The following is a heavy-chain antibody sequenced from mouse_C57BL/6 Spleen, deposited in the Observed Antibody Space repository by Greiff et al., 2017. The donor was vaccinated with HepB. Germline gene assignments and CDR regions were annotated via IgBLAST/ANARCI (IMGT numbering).Heavy chain of an antibody. D-gene: IGHD3-2*02. V-gene: IGHV5-6*01. CDR2: ISSGGSYT. CDR1: GFTFSSYG. CDR3: ARHEQLRSHFDY. J-gene: IGHJ2*01. Sequence: EVMLVESGGDLVKPGGSLKLSCAASGFTFSSYGMSWVRQTPDKRLEWVATISSGGSYTYYPDSVKGRFTISRDNAKNTLYLQMSSLKSDDTAMYYCARHEQLRSHFDYWGQGTTLTVSS.